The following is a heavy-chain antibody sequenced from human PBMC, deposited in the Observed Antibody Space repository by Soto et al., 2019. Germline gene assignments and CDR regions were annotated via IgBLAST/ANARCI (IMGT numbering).Heavy chain of an antibody. CDR2: VYDNGRP. CDR1: GGSISVYY. J-gene: IGHJ4*02. Sequence: KPSETLSLTCTISGGSISVYYWSWIRQSPRQGLEWIGYVYDNGRPYYSPSLKSRVTISLDMSKKQLSLELTSVTATDTGVYYCATTPGLSPAGSFDWWGQGILVTVSS. CDR3: ATTPGLSPAGSFDW. D-gene: IGHD6-13*01. V-gene: IGHV4-59*08.